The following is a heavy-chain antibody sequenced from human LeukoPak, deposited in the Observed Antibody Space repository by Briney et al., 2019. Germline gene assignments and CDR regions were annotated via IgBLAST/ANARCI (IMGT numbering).Heavy chain of an antibody. V-gene: IGHV4-61*02. CDR3: ARDFKEQLDRFDP. CDR2: IYTSGST. D-gene: IGHD6-13*01. CDR1: GGSISSGSYY. J-gene: IGHJ5*02. Sequence: SQTLSLTCTVSGGSISSGSYYWSWIRQPAGKGLEWIGRIYTSGSTNYNPSLKSRVTISVDTSRNQFSLKLSSVTAADTAVYYCARDFKEQLDRFDPWGQGTLVTVSS.